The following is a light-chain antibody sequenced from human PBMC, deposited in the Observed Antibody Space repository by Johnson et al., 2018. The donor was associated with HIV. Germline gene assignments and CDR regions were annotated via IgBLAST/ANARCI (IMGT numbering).Light chain of an antibody. Sequence: QSVLTQPPSVSAAPGQKVTISCSGSSSNIGNNYVSWYQQIPGTAPKLLIYENNKRPSGIPDRFSGSKSGTSATLGITALQTGDEADYYCGAWDSSLSAGGVFGTGTKVTVL. CDR3: GAWDSSLSAGGV. CDR2: ENN. J-gene: IGLJ1*01. CDR1: SSNIGNNY. V-gene: IGLV1-51*02.